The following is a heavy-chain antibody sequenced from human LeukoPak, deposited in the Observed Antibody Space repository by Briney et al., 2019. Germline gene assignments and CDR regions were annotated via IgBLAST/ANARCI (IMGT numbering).Heavy chain of an antibody. CDR1: GFTFSSYS. Sequence: TAGGSLRLSCAASGFTFSSYSMNWVRQAPGKGLEWVSSISSSSSYIYYADSVKGRFTISRDNAKNSLYLQMNSLRAEDTAVYYCARGGYCSGGSCYGPDAFDIWGQGTMVTVSS. V-gene: IGHV3-21*01. J-gene: IGHJ3*02. D-gene: IGHD2-15*01. CDR3: ARGGYCSGGSCYGPDAFDI. CDR2: ISSSSSYI.